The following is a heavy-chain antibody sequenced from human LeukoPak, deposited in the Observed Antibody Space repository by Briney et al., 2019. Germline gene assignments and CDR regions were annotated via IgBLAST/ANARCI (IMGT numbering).Heavy chain of an antibody. V-gene: IGHV4-59*04. J-gene: IGHJ4*02. D-gene: IGHD5-24*01. CDR2: LSHSGSS. Sequence: SETLSLTCTVSGGSISSYYWSWIRQPAGKGLEWIGTLSHSGSSYHNPSLKSRVTISVDTSKNQFSLKLSSVTAADTAVYYCARLRGRWLQRSFDYWGQGTLVTVSS. CDR1: GGSISSYY. CDR3: ARLRGRWLQRSFDY.